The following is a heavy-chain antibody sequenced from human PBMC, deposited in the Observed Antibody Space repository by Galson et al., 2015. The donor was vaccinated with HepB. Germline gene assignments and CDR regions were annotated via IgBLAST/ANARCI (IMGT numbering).Heavy chain of an antibody. CDR1: GFTFSSYW. J-gene: IGHJ4*02. V-gene: IGHV3-7*01. Sequence: SLRLSCAASGFTFSSYWMSWVRQAPGEGLEWVANIKQDGSEKYYVDSVKGRFTISRDNAKNSLYLQMNSLRAEDTAVYYCARGAVLLWFGESPFDYWGQGTLVTVSS. CDR2: IKQDGSEK. D-gene: IGHD3-10*01. CDR3: ARGAVLLWFGESPFDY.